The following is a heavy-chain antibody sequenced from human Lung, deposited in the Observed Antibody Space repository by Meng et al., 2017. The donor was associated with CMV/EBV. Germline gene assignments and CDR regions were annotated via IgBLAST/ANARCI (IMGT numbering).Heavy chain of an antibody. V-gene: IGHV4-39*01. CDR2: IYNSGST. Sequence: CGPSLVAPSQHPSLPCTAFAASLSTTASLSAWVPPPPGTRLQWIGPIYNSGSTSYNPSLKSRVTMFVDTSKNQFSLMWTSVTATDTAVYYCARRRGGSGRDCWGQGTLVTVSS. J-gene: IGHJ4*02. CDR1: AASLSTTASL. D-gene: IGHD3-10*01. CDR3: ARRRGGSGRDC.